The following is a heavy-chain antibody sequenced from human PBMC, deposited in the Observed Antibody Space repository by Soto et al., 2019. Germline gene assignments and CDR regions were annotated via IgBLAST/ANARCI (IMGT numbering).Heavy chain of an antibody. J-gene: IGHJ6*02. CDR3: ARPAPYYPRDV. CDR1: GFSVSINY. CDR2: IRSGGDT. V-gene: IGHV3-53*02. Sequence: EEQLVETGGGLSQPGGSLRLSCAASGFSVSINYMSWVRQAPGKGLEWVSLIRSGGDTDYADSVRGRFTISRDNSKNTFFLKMNSLRAEETAIDSCARPAPYYPRDVWGQGSTVTFSS.